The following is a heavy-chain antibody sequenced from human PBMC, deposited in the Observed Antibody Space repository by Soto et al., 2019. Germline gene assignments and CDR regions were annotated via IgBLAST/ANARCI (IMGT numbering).Heavy chain of an antibody. V-gene: IGHV3-7*05. D-gene: IGHD6-13*01. CDR3: ARVEFIPATGALGEVDI. CDR2: IKQDGSEK. J-gene: IGHJ3*02. Sequence: EVQLVESGGGLVQPGGSLRLSCAASRFTFINYWMSWVRQAPGKGLEWVANIKQDGSEKYYVDSVEGRFTISRDNAKKSLYLQMNSLRAEDTAVYYCARVEFIPATGALGEVDIWGQGAMVTVSS. CDR1: RFTFINYW.